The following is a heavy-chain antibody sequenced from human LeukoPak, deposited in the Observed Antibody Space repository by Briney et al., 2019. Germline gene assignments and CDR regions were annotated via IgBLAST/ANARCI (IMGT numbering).Heavy chain of an antibody. CDR2: IYSGGKT. D-gene: IGHD3-3*01. CDR3: ARGSTYYDFWSGYYTPSEYFQH. Sequence: GGSLRLSCAASGFTVSGTYMSWVRQAPGKGLEWVSVIYSGGKTYYADSVKGRFTISRDNPKNTLYLQMNSLRAEDTAVYYCARGSTYYDFWSGYYTPSEYFQHWGQGTLVTVSS. V-gene: IGHV3-53*01. CDR1: GFTVSGTY. J-gene: IGHJ1*01.